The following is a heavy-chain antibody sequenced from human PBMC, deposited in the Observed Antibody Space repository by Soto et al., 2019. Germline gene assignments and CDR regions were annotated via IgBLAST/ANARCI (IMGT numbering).Heavy chain of an antibody. CDR2: ISSSSSYI. D-gene: IGHD3-10*01. CDR3: ARDEGSGSYYYYYYYGMDV. J-gene: IGHJ6*02. CDR1: GFTFSSYS. V-gene: IGHV3-21*01. Sequence: PVGSLRLSCAASGFTFSSYSMNWVRQAPGKGLEWVSSISSSSSYIYYADSVKGRFTISRDNAKNSLYLQMNSLRAEDTAVYYCARDEGSGSYYYYYYYGMDVWGQGTTVTVSS.